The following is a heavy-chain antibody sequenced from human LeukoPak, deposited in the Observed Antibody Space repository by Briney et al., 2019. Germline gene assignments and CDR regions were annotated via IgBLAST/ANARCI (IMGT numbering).Heavy chain of an antibody. CDR1: GSTFSSYA. J-gene: IGHJ4*02. V-gene: IGHV3-23*01. Sequence: GGSLRLSCAASGSTFSSYAMSWVRQAPGKGLEWVSAISGSGGSTYYADSVKGRFTISRDNSKNTLYLQMNSLRAEDTAVYYCARGLNWNYFDYWGQGTLVTVSS. CDR3: ARGLNWNYFDY. D-gene: IGHD1-20*01. CDR2: ISGSGGST.